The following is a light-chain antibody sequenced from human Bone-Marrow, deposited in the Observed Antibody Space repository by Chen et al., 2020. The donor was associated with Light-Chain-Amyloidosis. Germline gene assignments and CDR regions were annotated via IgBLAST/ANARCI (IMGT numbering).Light chain of an antibody. Sequence: DIQMTQSPSSLSASVGDRVTITCQASQYITNHVNWYQQKPGKAPKLLISDASNLEPGVPSRFSGSGSGTDFTFTVSSLQPEDIGTYYCQQYDNPVFTFGPGTTVNIK. CDR3: QQYDNPVFT. CDR1: QYITNH. J-gene: IGKJ3*01. V-gene: IGKV1-33*01. CDR2: DAS.